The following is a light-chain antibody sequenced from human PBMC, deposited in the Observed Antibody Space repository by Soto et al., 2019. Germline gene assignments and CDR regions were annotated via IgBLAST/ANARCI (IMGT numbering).Light chain of an antibody. CDR2: KAS. CDR1: QNINSW. Sequence: DIQMTQTPSTLSASVGDRVTITCRASQNINSWLAWYQQKPGKAPKLLIYKASTLESGVPSRFSGSGSGTEFTLTISSLQPDDLATYYCQQYNSYWTFGQGTKVEIK. J-gene: IGKJ1*01. CDR3: QQYNSYWT. V-gene: IGKV1-5*03.